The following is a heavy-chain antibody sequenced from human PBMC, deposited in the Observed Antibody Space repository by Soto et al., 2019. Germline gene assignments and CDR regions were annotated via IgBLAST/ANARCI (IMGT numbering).Heavy chain of an antibody. CDR3: ARDRLGFGESLGY. J-gene: IGHJ4*02. Sequence: QVQLVQSGAEVKKPGSSVKVSCKASGGTFSSYTISWVRQAPGQGLEWMGRIIPILGIANYAQKFQGRVTITADKSTSTAYMVLSSLRSEDTAVYYCARDRLGFGESLGYWGQGTLVTVSS. V-gene: IGHV1-69*08. CDR2: IIPILGIA. CDR1: GGTFSSYT. D-gene: IGHD3-10*01.